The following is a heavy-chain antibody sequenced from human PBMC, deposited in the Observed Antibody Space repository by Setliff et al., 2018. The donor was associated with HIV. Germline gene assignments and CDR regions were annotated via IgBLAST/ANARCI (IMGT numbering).Heavy chain of an antibody. J-gene: IGHJ3*02. V-gene: IGHV4-61*09. CDR3: ARALTTVIEDAFNI. Sequence: SETLSLTCSVSGGSISSGSYYWTWIRQSAGKGLEWIGHIYTSGYTNYNPSLKSRLTISVDTPNNQFSLRLSSVTAADTAVYYCARALTTVIEDAFNIWGQGTMVTVSS. D-gene: IGHD4-17*01. CDR1: GGSISSGSYY. CDR2: IYTSGYT.